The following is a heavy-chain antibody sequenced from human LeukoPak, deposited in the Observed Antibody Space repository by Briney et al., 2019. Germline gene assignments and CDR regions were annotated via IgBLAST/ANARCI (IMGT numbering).Heavy chain of an antibody. J-gene: IGHJ6*03. V-gene: IGHV3-23*01. CDR1: GFTFSSYA. CDR3: AKERGRRSYYVDYYYYMDA. CDR2: ISGSGAST. D-gene: IGHD1-26*01. Sequence: PGGSLRLSCAASGFTFSSYAMSCVRQAPGKGLEWVSAISGSGASTYYADSVKGRFTVSRDNSKNTLYLQMNSLRAEDTAVYYCAKERGRRSYYVDYYYYMDAWGKGTTVTVSS.